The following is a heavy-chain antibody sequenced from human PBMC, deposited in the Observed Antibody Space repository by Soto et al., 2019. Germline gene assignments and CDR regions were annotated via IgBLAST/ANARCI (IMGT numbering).Heavy chain of an antibody. CDR1: GFTFSSYD. D-gene: IGHD3-22*01. CDR3: ARARTSDSSGLYAEAFDI. Sequence: GGSLRLSCAASGFTFSSYDMHWVRQATGKGLEWVSAIGTAGDTYYPGSVKGRFTISRENAKNPLYLQMNSLRAEDTAVYYCARARTSDSSGLYAEAFDIWGQGTMVTVSS. CDR2: IGTAGDT. V-gene: IGHV3-13*01. J-gene: IGHJ3*02.